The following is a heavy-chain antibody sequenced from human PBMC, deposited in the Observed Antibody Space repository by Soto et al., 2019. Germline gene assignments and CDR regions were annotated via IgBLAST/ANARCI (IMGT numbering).Heavy chain of an antibody. CDR3: VFEEVRQVVRDY. CDR1: GYTFTSYG. CDR2: ISAYNGNT. D-gene: IGHD3-10*02. J-gene: IGHJ4*02. Sequence: QVQLVQSGAEVKKPGASVKVSCKASGYTFTSYGISWVRQAPGQGLEWMGWISAYNGNTNYAQKLQGRVTMTTDTSTRTAYRELRSLRADDTAVYYCVFEEVRQVVRDYWGQGTLVTVSS. V-gene: IGHV1-18*01.